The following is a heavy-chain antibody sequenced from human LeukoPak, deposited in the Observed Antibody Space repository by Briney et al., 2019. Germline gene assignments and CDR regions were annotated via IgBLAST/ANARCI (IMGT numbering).Heavy chain of an antibody. Sequence: ASVKVSCKASGYTFTSYAMHWVRQAPGQRLEWMGWINAGNGNTKYSQKFQGRVTITRDTSASTAYMELSSLRSEDTAVYYCARAEDIVVVVAATPPGYWGQGTLVTVSS. CDR3: ARAEDIVVVVAATPPGY. V-gene: IGHV1-3*01. J-gene: IGHJ4*02. CDR1: GYTFTSYA. D-gene: IGHD2-15*01. CDR2: INAGNGNT.